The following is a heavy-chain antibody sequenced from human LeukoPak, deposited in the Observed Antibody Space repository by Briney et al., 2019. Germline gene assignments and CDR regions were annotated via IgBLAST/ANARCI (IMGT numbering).Heavy chain of an antibody. D-gene: IGHD3-10*01. CDR1: GGSLSSSPW. J-gene: IGHJ4*02. Sequence: SGTLSLTCAVPGGSLSSSPWWTWVRPPPRKGLEWIGEISHSGTTNYNPSLKSRVTISVDKSKNLFSLRLTSVTAADTAIYYCAGVTLVRGVLDWGQGTLVTVSS. V-gene: IGHV4-4*02. CDR3: AGVTLVRGVLD. CDR2: ISHSGTT.